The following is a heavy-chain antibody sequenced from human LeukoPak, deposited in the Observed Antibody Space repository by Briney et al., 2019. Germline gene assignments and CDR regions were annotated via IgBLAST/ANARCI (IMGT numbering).Heavy chain of an antibody. V-gene: IGHV3-74*01. J-gene: IGHJ4*02. CDR2: INSDGSWT. CDR1: GFIFSNYA. D-gene: IGHD2/OR15-2a*01. Sequence: GGSLRLSCAASGFIFSNYAMSWVRQPPGKGLVWVSHINSDGSWTSYADSVKGRFTISKDNAKNTVYLQMNNLRAEDTAVYYCVSFYETYWGRGTLVTVSS. CDR3: VSFYETY.